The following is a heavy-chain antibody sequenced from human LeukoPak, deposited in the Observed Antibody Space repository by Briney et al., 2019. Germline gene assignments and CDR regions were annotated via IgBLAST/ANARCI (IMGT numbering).Heavy chain of an antibody. CDR1: GYTFTSYY. CDR2: INPSGGST. J-gene: IGHJ4*02. Sequence: ASVKVSCKASGYTFTSYYMHWVQQAPGKGLEWMGIINPSGGSTSYAQKIQGRVTMTRDTSTSTVYMELSSLRSEDTAVYYCARDRLGGGSYHDYRGQGTLVTVSS. CDR3: ARDRLGGGSYHDY. D-gene: IGHD1-26*01. V-gene: IGHV1-46*01.